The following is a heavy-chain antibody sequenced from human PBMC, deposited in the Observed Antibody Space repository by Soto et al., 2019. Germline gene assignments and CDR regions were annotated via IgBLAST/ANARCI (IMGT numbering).Heavy chain of an antibody. Sequence: QVQLVESGGGVVQPGRSLRLSCAASGFAFSNYDMHWVRQAPGKGLEWVAVISFDGSNQYYADSVKGRFTISRDNSKNTLYLHMSSLRPGDTGVYYCANAPTILEPKYGMDVWGRGTTVTVSS. D-gene: IGHD3-3*01. CDR3: ANAPTILEPKYGMDV. V-gene: IGHV3-30-3*01. J-gene: IGHJ6*02. CDR2: ISFDGSNQ. CDR1: GFAFSNYD.